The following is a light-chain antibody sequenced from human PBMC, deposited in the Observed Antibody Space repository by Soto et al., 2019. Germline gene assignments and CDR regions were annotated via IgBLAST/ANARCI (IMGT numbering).Light chain of an antibody. CDR1: QGISSY. Sequence: IQLTQSPSSLSASVGDRVTITCRASQGISSYLGWYQQKPGKAPNLLIYDASTLHSGVPSRFSGGGSGTDFTLTISSLQPDDFATYYCQQYNSYWTFGQGNKVDIK. V-gene: IGKV1-9*01. CDR3: QQYNSYWT. CDR2: DAS. J-gene: IGKJ1*01.